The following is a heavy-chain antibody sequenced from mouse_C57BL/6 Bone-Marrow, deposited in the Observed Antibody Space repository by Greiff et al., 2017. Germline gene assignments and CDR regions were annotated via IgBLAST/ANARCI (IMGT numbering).Heavy chain of an antibody. CDR3: ARGLYWYFDV. CDR1: GYTFTSYW. V-gene: IGHV1-55*01. J-gene: IGHJ1*03. D-gene: IGHD3-3*01. CDR2: IYPGSGST. Sequence: VQLQQPGAELVKPGASVKMSCKASGYTFTSYWITWVKQRPGQGLEWIGDIYPGSGSTNYNEKFKSKATLTVDKSSSTAYMQLSSLTSEDSAVYFCARGLYWYFDVWGTGTTVTGSS.